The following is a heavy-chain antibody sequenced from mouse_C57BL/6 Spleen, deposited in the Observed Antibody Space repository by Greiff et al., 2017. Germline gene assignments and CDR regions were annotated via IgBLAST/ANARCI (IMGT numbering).Heavy chain of an antibody. J-gene: IGHJ4*01. CDR3: ARSYYSNYEDYAMDY. V-gene: IGHV1-54*01. Sequence: VKLQESGAELVRPGTSVKVSCKASGYAFTNYLIEWVKQRPGQGLEWIGVINPGSGGTNYNEKFKGKATLTADKSSSTAYMQLSSLTSEDSAVYFCARSYYSNYEDYAMDYWGQGTSVTVSS. D-gene: IGHD2-5*01. CDR2: INPGSGGT. CDR1: GYAFTNYL.